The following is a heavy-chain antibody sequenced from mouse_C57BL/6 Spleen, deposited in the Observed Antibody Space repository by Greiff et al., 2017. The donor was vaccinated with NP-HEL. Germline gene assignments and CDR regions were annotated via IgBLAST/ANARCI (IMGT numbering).Heavy chain of an antibody. CDR2: IYPGDGDT. CDR1: GYAFSSSW. CDR3: ARAITTVDYFDY. Sequence: QVQLQQSGPELVKPGASVKISCKASGYAFSSSWMNWVKQRPGQGLEWIGRIYPGDGDTNYNGKFKGKATLTADKSSSTAYMQLSSLTSEDSAVYFCARAITTVDYFDYWGQGTTLTVSS. V-gene: IGHV1-82*01. J-gene: IGHJ2*01. D-gene: IGHD1-1*01.